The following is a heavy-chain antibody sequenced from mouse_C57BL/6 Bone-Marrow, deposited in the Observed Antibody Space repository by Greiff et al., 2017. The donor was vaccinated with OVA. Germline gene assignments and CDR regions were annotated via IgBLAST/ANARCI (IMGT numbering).Heavy chain of an antibody. CDR1: GFSLSTSGMG. Sequence: QVTLKESGPGILQSSQTLSLTCSFSGFSLSTSGMGVSWIRQPSGKGLEWLAHIYWDDDKRYNPSLKSRLTISKDTSRNQVFLKITSVDTADTATYYCARTITTVVHDYWGQGTTLTVSS. J-gene: IGHJ2*01. CDR2: IYWDDDK. D-gene: IGHD1-1*01. CDR3: ARTITTVVHDY. V-gene: IGHV8-12*01.